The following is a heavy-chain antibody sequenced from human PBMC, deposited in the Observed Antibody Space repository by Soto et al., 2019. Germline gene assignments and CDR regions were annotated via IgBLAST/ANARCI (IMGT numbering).Heavy chain of an antibody. CDR3: AREDSIIIPAVSDF. V-gene: IGHV3-21*01. Sequence: GGSLRLSCTVSGFAFNNYGINWVRQAPGKGLEWVSSISKSDYTYYSDSVKGRFTISRDNAKNSVSLQMNNLRVEDTAVYYCAREDSIIIPAVSDFWGQGTLVTVSS. J-gene: IGHJ4*02. CDR2: ISKSDYT. CDR1: GFAFNNYG. D-gene: IGHD2-2*01.